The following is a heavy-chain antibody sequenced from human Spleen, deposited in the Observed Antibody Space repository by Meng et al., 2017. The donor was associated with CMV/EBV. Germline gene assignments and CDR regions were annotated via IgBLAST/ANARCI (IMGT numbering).Heavy chain of an antibody. CDR1: GSAVSTSGVG. J-gene: IGHJ4*02. CDR2: NHWNEDN. CDR3: AHRRYSFGFDY. Sequence: GSFSGSAVSTSGVGVDWIRQRPGKDLEWLGSNHWNEDNRYSPTLKSRLTISKDTSKNQVVLTMTNMDPVDTATYYCAHRRYSFGFDYWGPGTLVTVSS. D-gene: IGHD5-18*01. V-gene: IGHV2-5*01.